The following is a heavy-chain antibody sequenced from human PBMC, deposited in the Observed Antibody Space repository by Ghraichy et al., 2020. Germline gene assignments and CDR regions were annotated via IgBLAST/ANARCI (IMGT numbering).Heavy chain of an antibody. Sequence: GGSLRLSCAASGFTLSTYAMAWVRQAPGKGLEWVSLISGTGANTFYATSVKGRFTISRDNSKNMFYLQLNSLSAADTAVYFCVRDGYNNIPFDSWGQGTRVTVSS. D-gene: IGHD5-24*01. CDR2: ISGTGANT. CDR3: VRDGYNNIPFDS. J-gene: IGHJ4*02. V-gene: IGHV3-23*01. CDR1: GFTLSTYA.